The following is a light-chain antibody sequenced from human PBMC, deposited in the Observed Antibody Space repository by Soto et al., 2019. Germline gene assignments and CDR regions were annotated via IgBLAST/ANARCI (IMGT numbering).Light chain of an antibody. CDR1: QSISSW. V-gene: IGKV1-5*01. Sequence: DIQMTQSPSTLSASVEDRVTITCRASQSISSWLAWYQQKPGKAPKLLIYDASSLESGVPSRFSGSGSGTEFTLTISSLQPDDFATYYCQQYNSPPWTFGQGTKVEIK. CDR3: QQYNSPPWT. J-gene: IGKJ1*01. CDR2: DAS.